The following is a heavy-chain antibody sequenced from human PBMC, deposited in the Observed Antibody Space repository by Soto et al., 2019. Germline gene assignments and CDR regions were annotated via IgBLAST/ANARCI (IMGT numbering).Heavy chain of an antibody. CDR1: GGSISSYY. CDR3: AREPHPPSGSYYYYYYYMDV. D-gene: IGHD1-26*01. V-gene: IGHV4-59*01. CDR2: IYYSGST. J-gene: IGHJ6*03. Sequence: SETLSLTCTVSGGSISSYYWSWIRQPPGKGLEWIGYIYYSGSTNYNPSLKSRVTISVDTSKNQFSLKLSSVTAADTAVYYCAREPHPPSGSYYYYYYYMDVWGKGTTVTVSS.